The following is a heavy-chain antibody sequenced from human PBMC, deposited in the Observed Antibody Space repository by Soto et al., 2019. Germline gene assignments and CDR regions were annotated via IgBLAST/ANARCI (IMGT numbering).Heavy chain of an antibody. D-gene: IGHD6-19*01. CDR2: VSYNVRT. Sequence: QLQLQESGPGLVKPSETLFLTCTVSGGSISSRSYFWGWIRQPPGKGLEWIGSVSYNVRTDYNPYLKSRSTVSVDTSKNQFFLKLSAVTAADTAVYYCSRQAVDEGYSSGWYFDSWGQGTLVTVSS. CDR1: GGSISSRSYF. V-gene: IGHV4-39*01. J-gene: IGHJ4*02. CDR3: SRQAVDEGYSSGWYFDS.